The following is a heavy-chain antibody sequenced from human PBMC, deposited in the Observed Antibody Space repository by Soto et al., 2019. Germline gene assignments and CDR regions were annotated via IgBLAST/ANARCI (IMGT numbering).Heavy chain of an antibody. CDR2: VYHSGTT. Sequence: SETLSLTCAVSGASIATNNWWSWVRQPPGKGLEWIGEVYHSGTTNCNPSLKSRVTISIDKSKNQFSLTLTSMTAADTALYYCAVPGRGDFDYWSQGTLVTVS. CDR3: AVPGRGDFDY. J-gene: IGHJ4*02. D-gene: IGHD5-12*01. V-gene: IGHV4-4*02. CDR1: GASIATNNW.